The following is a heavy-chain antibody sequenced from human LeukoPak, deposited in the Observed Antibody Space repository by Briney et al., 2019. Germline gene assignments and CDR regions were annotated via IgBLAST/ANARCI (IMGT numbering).Heavy chain of an antibody. V-gene: IGHV1-2*02. CDR3: ARDLDDYGDYVSPYYYYYYMDV. D-gene: IGHD4-17*01. Sequence: ASLKVSCKASGYTFTGYYMHWVRQAPGQGLEWMGWINPNSGGTNYAQKFQGRVTMTRDTSISTAYMELSRLRSDDTAVYYCARDLDDYGDYVSPYYYYYYMDVWGKGTTVTVSS. CDR2: INPNSGGT. J-gene: IGHJ6*03. CDR1: GYTFTGYY.